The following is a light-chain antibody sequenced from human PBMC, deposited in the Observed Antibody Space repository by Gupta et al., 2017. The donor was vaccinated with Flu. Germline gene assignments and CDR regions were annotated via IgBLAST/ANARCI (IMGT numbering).Light chain of an antibody. CDR2: RNN. J-gene: IGLJ3*02. Sequence: QSLLTQPPSASRTPGPRVTISCSGSSSNIGSNYVYWYQQLPGTAPILLIYRNNQRPSGVPDRFSGSKSGTSASLAISGLRSEDEADYYCAAWDDSLSAWVFGGGTKLTVL. CDR1: SSNIGSNY. CDR3: AAWDDSLSAWV. V-gene: IGLV1-47*01.